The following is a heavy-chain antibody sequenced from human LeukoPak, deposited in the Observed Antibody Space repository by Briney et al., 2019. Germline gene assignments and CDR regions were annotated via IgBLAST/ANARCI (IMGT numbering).Heavy chain of an antibody. CDR1: GFTFSSYG. V-gene: IGHV3-30*03. Sequence: GGSLRLSCAASGFTFSSYGMHWVRQAPGKGLEWVAVISYDGSNKYYADSVKGRFTISRDNSKDTLYLQMNSLRAEDTAVYYCASSRGYSYGPFDYWGQGTLLPVSS. CDR2: ISYDGSNK. D-gene: IGHD5-18*01. J-gene: IGHJ4*02. CDR3: ASSRGYSYGPFDY.